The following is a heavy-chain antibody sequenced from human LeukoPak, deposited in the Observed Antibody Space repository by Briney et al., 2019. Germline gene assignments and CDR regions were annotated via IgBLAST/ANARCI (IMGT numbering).Heavy chain of an antibody. D-gene: IGHD6-19*01. J-gene: IGHJ3*02. V-gene: IGHV4-30-4*01. CDR1: GGSISSGDYY. Sequence: PSETLSLTCTVSGGSISSGDYYWSWIRQPPGKGLEWIGYIYYSGSTYYNPSLKSRVTISVDTSKNQFSLKLSSVTAADTAVYYCARGRSSIPGIAVAGTGADAFDIWGQGTMVTVSS. CDR2: IYYSGST. CDR3: ARGRSSIPGIAVAGTGADAFDI.